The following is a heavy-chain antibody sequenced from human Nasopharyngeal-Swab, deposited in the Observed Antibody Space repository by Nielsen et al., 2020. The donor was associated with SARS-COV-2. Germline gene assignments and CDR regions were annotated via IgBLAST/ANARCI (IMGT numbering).Heavy chain of an antibody. J-gene: IGHJ6*03. Sequence: VKVPCKASGGSYSSYAISWVRQAPGQGREWMEGIIPIFGTANYAQKFQGRVTITADESTSTAYMELRSLRSDDTAVYYCARVMEMATILVGYYYYMDVWGKGTTVTVSS. V-gene: IGHV1-69*13. CDR3: ARVMEMATILVGYYYYMDV. CDR2: IIPIFGTA. D-gene: IGHD5-24*01. CDR1: GGSYSSYA.